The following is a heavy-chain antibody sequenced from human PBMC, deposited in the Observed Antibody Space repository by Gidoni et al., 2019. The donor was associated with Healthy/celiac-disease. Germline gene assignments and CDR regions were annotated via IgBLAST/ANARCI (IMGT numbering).Heavy chain of an antibody. J-gene: IGHJ4*02. V-gene: IGHV3-23*01. CDR1: GFTFSSYA. CDR3: AKARGITMIVVVINPIDY. D-gene: IGHD3-22*01. CDR2: ISGSSGST. Sequence: EVQLLESGGGLVQPGGSLRLSCAASGFTFSSYAMSWVRQAPGKGLECGPAISGSSGSTYYEESVKGRFTISRDNSKNTLYLQMNSLRAEDTAVYYCAKARGITMIVVVINPIDYWGQGTLVTVSS.